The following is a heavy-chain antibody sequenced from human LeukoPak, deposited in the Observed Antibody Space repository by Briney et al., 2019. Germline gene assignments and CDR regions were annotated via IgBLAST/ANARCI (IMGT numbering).Heavy chain of an antibody. J-gene: IGHJ2*01. CDR3: ARRTVTTPNWYFDL. V-gene: IGHV4-39*01. Sequence: SETLSLTCTVSGGSIRSSYYYWGWIRQPPGKGLEWIGSIYYSGSTYYNPSLKSRVTISVDTSKNQFSLKLSSVTAADTAVYYCARRTVTTPNWYFDLWGRGTLVTVSS. CDR1: GGSIRSSYYY. D-gene: IGHD4-17*01. CDR2: IYYSGST.